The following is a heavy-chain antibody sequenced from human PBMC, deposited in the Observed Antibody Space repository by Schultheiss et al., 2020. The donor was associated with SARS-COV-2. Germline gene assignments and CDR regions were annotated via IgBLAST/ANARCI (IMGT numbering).Heavy chain of an antibody. J-gene: IGHJ6*02. CDR3: ARGPSITMIVVVLGGMDV. V-gene: IGHV4-4*02. CDR1: GGSISSSNW. CDR2: IYHSGST. D-gene: IGHD3-22*01. Sequence: SETLSLTCTVSGGSISSSNWWSWVRQPPGKGLEWFGEIYHSGSTNYNPSLKSRVTISVDKSKNQFSLKLSSVTAADTAVYYSARGPSITMIVVVLGGMDVWGQGTTVTVSS.